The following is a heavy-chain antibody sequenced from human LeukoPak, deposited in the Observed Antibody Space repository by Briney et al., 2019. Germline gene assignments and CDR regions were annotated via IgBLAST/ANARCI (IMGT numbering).Heavy chain of an antibody. CDR3: ARHAVYCSSTSCWYFDY. Sequence: GESLKISCKGSGYSFTSYWISWVRQMPGKGLGWMGIIYPGDSDTIYSPSFQGQVTISADKSISTAYLQWSSLKASDTAMYYCARHAVYCSSTSCWYFDYWGQGTLVTVSS. CDR1: GYSFTSYW. V-gene: IGHV5-51*01. CDR2: IYPGDSDT. J-gene: IGHJ4*02. D-gene: IGHD2-2*01.